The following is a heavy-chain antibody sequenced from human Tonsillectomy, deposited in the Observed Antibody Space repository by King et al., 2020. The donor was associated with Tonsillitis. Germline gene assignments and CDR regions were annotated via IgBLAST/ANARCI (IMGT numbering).Heavy chain of an antibody. Sequence: VQLVESGGGVVQPGRCLRLSCAASGFTFSGYGMHWVRQAPGKGLEWVAVISFDGNNRYYADSVRGRFTISRDNSKNTLYLLMNSLRAEDTAVYYCAKESFYDFWSGYYSYHMDVWGQGTTVTVS. CDR3: AKESFYDFWSGYYSYHMDV. CDR1: GFTFSGYG. J-gene: IGHJ6*02. D-gene: IGHD3-3*01. CDR2: ISFDGNNR. V-gene: IGHV3-30*18.